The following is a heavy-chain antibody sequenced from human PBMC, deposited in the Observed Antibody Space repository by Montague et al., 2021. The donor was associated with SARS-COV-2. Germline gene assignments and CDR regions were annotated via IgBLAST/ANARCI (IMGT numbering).Heavy chain of an antibody. V-gene: IGHV3-30-3*01. J-gene: IGHJ6*02. CDR3: ARYGDESPADYYYYGMDV. Sequence: SLRLSCAASGFTFSSYAMHWVRQAPGKGLEWVAVISYDGSNKYYADSVKGRLTISRDNSKNTLYLQMNSLRAEDTAVYYCARYGDESPADYYYYGMDVWGQGTTVTVSS. D-gene: IGHD4-17*01. CDR2: ISYDGSNK. CDR1: GFTFSSYA.